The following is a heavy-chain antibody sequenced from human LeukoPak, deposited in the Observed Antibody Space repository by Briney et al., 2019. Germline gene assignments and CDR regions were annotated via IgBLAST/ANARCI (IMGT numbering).Heavy chain of an antibody. CDR2: INPSGGST. CDR1: GYTFISYY. CDR3: AILIWAGAFDI. Sequence: GASVKVCCKASGYTFISYYMHWVRQAPGQGLEWMGIINPSGGSTSYAQKFQGRVTMTRDTSTSTVYMELSSLRSEDTAVYYCAILIWAGAFDIWGQGTMVTVSS. D-gene: IGHD2/OR15-2a*01. J-gene: IGHJ3*02. V-gene: IGHV1-46*03.